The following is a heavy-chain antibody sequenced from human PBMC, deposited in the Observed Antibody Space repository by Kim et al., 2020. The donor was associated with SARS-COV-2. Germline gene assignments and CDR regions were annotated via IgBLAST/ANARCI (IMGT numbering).Heavy chain of an antibody. Sequence: SETLSLTCTVSGGSISSGGYYWSWIRQHPGKGLEWIGYIYYSGSTYYNPSLKSRVTISVDTSKNQFSLKLSSVTAADTAVYYCARGAPYYYGSGTHPTPFDYWGQGTLVTVSS. CDR3: ARGAPYYYGSGTHPTPFDY. CDR1: GGSISSGGYY. CDR2: IYYSGST. D-gene: IGHD3-10*01. V-gene: IGHV4-31*03. J-gene: IGHJ4*02.